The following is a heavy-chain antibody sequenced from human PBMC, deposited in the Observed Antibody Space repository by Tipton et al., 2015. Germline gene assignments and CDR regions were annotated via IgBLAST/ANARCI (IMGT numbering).Heavy chain of an antibody. V-gene: IGHV4-39*01. CDR2: NFYSGIT. J-gene: IGHJ4*02. Sequence: TLSLTCAVSGASINRSLYYWGWIRQPPGKGLEWIGNNFYSGITYSNPSLKSRLTISVDTSKNQFSLKLTSVTAADTAVYYCARLASLWAGSFSDIQGYYFDYWGQGTLVTVSS. D-gene: IGHD5-12*01. CDR1: GASINRSLYY. CDR3: ARLASLWAGSFSDIQGYYFDY.